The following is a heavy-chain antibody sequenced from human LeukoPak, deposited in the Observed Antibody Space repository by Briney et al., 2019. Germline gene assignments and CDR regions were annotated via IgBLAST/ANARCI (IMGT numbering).Heavy chain of an antibody. Sequence: PGGSLRLSCAASGFTFSSYGMSWVRQAPGKGLEWVSAISGSGGSTYYADSVKGRFTISRDNSKNTLYLQMNSLRAEDTAVYYCAKDLAYYDSSGYPEASYWGQGTLVTVSS. CDR1: GFTFSSYG. CDR2: ISGSGGST. CDR3: AKDLAYYDSSGYPEASY. J-gene: IGHJ4*02. D-gene: IGHD3-22*01. V-gene: IGHV3-23*01.